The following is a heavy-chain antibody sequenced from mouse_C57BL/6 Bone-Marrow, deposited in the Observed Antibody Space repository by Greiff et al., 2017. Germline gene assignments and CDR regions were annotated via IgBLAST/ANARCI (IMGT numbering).Heavy chain of an antibody. J-gene: IGHJ4*01. Sequence: VKLVESGPGLVAPSQSLSITCTVSGFSLTSYGVDWVRQPPGKGLEWLGVIWGGGSTNYNSALMSRLSISKDNSKSQVFSKMNSLQTDDTAMYYCATLYGRSLRDAMDYWGQGTSVTVSS. D-gene: IGHD1-1*01. CDR3: ATLYGRSLRDAMDY. CDR2: IWGGGST. V-gene: IGHV2-9*01. CDR1: GFSLTSYG.